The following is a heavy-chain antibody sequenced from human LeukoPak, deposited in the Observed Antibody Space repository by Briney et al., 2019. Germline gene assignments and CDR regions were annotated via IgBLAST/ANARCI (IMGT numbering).Heavy chain of an antibody. CDR2: ISSSSSTI. V-gene: IGHV3-48*01. Sequence: PGGSLRLSCAASGFTFSSYSMNWVRQAPGKGLEWVSYISSSSSTIYYADSVKGRFTISRGNAKNSLYLQMNSLRAEDTAVYYCARRRYFDWLLNYYYYYMDVWGKGTTVTISS. CDR3: ARRRYFDWLLNYYYYYMDV. J-gene: IGHJ6*03. CDR1: GFTFSSYS. D-gene: IGHD3-9*01.